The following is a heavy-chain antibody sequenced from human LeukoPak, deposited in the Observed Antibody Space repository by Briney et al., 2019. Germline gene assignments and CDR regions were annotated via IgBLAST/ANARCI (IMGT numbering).Heavy chain of an antibody. Sequence: PSETLSLTCAVYGGSFSGYYWSWVRQAPGKGLEWVSVIYSGGSTYYTDSVKDRFTISRDNSKNTLYLQMNSLRAEDTAVYYCAGEQQLTSWPYYYGMDVWGQGTTVTVSS. CDR3: AGEQQLTSWPYYYGMDV. J-gene: IGHJ6*02. CDR1: GGSFSGYY. CDR2: IYSGGST. D-gene: IGHD6-13*01. V-gene: IGHV3-66*01.